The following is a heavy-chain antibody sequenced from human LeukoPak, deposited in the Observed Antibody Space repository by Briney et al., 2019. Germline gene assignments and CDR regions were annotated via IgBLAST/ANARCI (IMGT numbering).Heavy chain of an antibody. CDR1: GFTFSSNA. D-gene: IGHD3/OR15-3a*01. J-gene: IGHJ4*02. V-gene: IGHV3-30*18. Sequence: GGSLRLSCAASGFTFSSNAIHWVRQAPGKGLEWVAMILSDGSNDYYADSVKGRFTISRDNSKNTLYLQMNSLRPEDTAVYYCAKDFQGRWTIDYWGQGTLVTVSP. CDR3: AKDFQGRWTIDY. CDR2: ILSDGSND.